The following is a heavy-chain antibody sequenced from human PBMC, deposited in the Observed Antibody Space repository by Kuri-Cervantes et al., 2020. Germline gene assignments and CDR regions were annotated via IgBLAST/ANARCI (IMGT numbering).Heavy chain of an antibody. CDR1: GYTFTSYD. J-gene: IGHJ6*02. Sequence: ASVKVSCKASGYTFTSYDINWVRQAPGQGLEWMGWISAYNGNTNYAQKLQGRVTMTTDTSTSTAYMELRSLRSDDTAVYYCARSQDVDTTCYYYYGMDVWGQGTTVTVSS. D-gene: IGHD5-18*01. CDR3: ARSQDVDTTCYYYYGMDV. V-gene: IGHV1-18*01. CDR2: ISAYNGNT.